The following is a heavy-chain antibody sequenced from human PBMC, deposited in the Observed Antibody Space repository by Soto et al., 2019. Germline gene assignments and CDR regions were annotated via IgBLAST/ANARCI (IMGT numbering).Heavy chain of an antibody. V-gene: IGHV4-39*01. CDR2: IYYSGST. J-gene: IGHJ5*02. D-gene: IGHD2-21*02. Sequence: QLQLQESGPGLVNPSETLSLTCTVSGGSISSSSYYWGWIRQPPGKGLEWIGGIYYSGSTYYNPSLKSRVTISVDTSKNQFSLKLSSVTAADTAVYYCARHGGAYCGGDCYSSWFDPWGQGTLVTVSS. CDR1: GGSISSSSYY. CDR3: ARHGGAYCGGDCYSSWFDP.